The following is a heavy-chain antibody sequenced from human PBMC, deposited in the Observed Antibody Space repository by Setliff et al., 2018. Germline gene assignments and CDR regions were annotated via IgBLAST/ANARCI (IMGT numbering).Heavy chain of an antibody. CDR3: ARDGYYYDAFDI. Sequence: LSLTCTVSGGSISSHYWSWIRQPPGKGLEWIGSIYYSGSTNYNPSLKSRVTISVDTSKNQFSLKLSSVTAADTAVYYCARDGYYYDAFDIWGQGTMVTVSS. D-gene: IGHD3-22*01. J-gene: IGHJ3*02. CDR1: GGSISSHY. V-gene: IGHV4-59*11. CDR2: IYYSGST.